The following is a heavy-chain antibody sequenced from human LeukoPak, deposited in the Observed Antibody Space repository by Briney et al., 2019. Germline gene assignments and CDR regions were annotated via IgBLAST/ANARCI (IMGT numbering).Heavy chain of an antibody. V-gene: IGHV3-23*01. CDR3: AKSWPIVVVPAAPWGLFDY. CDR2: ISGSGGST. J-gene: IGHJ4*02. Sequence: GGSLRLSCAASGFTFSSYAMSWVRQAPGKGLEWVSAISGSGGSTYYADSVKGRFTISRDNSKNTLYLQMNSLRAEDTAVYYCAKSWPIVVVPAAPWGLFDYWGQGTLVTVSS. D-gene: IGHD2-2*01. CDR1: GFTFSSYA.